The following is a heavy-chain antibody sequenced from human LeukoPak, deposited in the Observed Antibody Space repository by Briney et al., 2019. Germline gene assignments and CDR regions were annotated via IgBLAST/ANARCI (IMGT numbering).Heavy chain of an antibody. CDR2: INTDGSST. D-gene: IGHD1-7*01. Sequence: AGGSLRLSCAASGLTFSTSWMHWVRQAPGKGLVWVSRINTDGSSTSYADSVKGRFTISRDNAKNTLYLQMNSLRAEDTAVYYCALNWNYDWDIWGQGTMVTVSS. J-gene: IGHJ3*02. CDR1: GLTFSTSW. V-gene: IGHV3-74*01. CDR3: ALNWNYDWDI.